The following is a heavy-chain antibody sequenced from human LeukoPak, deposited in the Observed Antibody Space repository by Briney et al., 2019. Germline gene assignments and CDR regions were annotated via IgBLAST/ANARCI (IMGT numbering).Heavy chain of an antibody. CDR3: ARSPPYCSGGSCYFYY. Sequence: SVKVSCKASGDTFSSYAISWVRQAPGQGLEWMGGIIPIFGTANYAKKFQGRVTITADKSTSTAYMELSSLRSEDTAVYDCARSPPYCSGGSCYFYYWGQGALVTVSS. V-gene: IGHV1-69*06. CDR1: GDTFSSYA. D-gene: IGHD2-15*01. CDR2: IIPIFGTA. J-gene: IGHJ4*02.